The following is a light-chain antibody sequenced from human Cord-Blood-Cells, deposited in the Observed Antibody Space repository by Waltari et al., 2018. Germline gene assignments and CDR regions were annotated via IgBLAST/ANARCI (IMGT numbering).Light chain of an antibody. CDR1: LSVSSN. V-gene: IGKV3-15*01. Sequence: EIVMTQSPATLSVSPGERATLSCRASLSVSSNLAWYQQKPGQAPRHLIYGASTSATGIPARCSGSGSGTEFTLTISSLQSEDVAVYYCQQYNNWPPLTFGGGTKVEIK. CDR3: QQYNNWPPLT. CDR2: GAS. J-gene: IGKJ4*01.